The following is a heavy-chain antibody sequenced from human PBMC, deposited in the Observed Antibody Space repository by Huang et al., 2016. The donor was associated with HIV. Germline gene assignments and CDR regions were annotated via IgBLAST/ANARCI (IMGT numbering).Heavy chain of an antibody. D-gene: IGHD2-8*01. V-gene: IGHV3-7*01. CDR3: ATKADAMDV. CDR1: TVTFSAYW. CDR2: IRQDGREK. Sequence: LVESGGGLVRPGGSLGLSCAGSTVTFSAYWMTWVRQAPGQGLGWVASIRQDGREKHYVDSVEGRFNISRDNGKKLLFLEMRSLGVDDTAVYFCATKADAMDVWGQGTTVIVSS. J-gene: IGHJ6*02.